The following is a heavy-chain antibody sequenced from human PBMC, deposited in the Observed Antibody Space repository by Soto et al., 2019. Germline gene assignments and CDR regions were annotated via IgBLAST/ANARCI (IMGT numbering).Heavy chain of an antibody. Sequence: EVQLLESGGGSAQPGGSLRLSCAASGFTFSNYAMTWVRQAPGKGLEWVSAIRPGVGTTYYADSVKGRFTISRDNSKNMLHLQMNRLRAEDTAVYYCAKDHSNWGWGHWGQGTLVTVFS. CDR2: IRPGVGTT. V-gene: IGHV3-23*01. J-gene: IGHJ4*02. CDR3: AKDHSNWGWGH. D-gene: IGHD4-4*01. CDR1: GFTFSNYA.